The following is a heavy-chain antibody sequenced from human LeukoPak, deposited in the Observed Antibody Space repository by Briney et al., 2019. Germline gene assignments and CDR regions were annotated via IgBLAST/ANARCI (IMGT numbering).Heavy chain of an antibody. V-gene: IGHV1-8*03. Sequence: GASVKVSCKASGYTFNDYCIHWVRQAPGQGLEWMGWMNPNSGNTGYAQKFQGRVTITRNTSISTAYMELSSLRSEDTAVYYCARAPQGGSGYPPYYFDYWGQGTLVTVSS. J-gene: IGHJ4*02. CDR2: MNPNSGNT. D-gene: IGHD3-22*01. CDR3: ARAPQGGSGYPPYYFDY. CDR1: GYTFNDYC.